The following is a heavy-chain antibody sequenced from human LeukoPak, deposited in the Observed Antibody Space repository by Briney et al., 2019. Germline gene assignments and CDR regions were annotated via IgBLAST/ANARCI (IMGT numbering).Heavy chain of an antibody. CDR1: GYSISSSNW. D-gene: IGHD5-18*01. CDR3: ARNSGYSYGGFDI. J-gene: IGHJ3*02. CDR2: IHYSGTI. Sequence: SDTLSLTCAVSGYSISSSNWWGWMRQPPGKGLEWIGYIHYSGTIHYNPSLKSRVTMSVDTSKNQFSLKLSSVTAVDTAVYYCARNSGYSYGGFDIWGQGTMVTVSS. V-gene: IGHV4-28*05.